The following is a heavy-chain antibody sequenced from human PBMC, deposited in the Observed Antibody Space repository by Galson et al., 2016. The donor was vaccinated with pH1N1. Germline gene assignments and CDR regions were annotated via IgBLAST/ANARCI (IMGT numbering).Heavy chain of an antibody. CDR2: ISWNSGSI. CDR3: AKVDGYYLGYVDY. J-gene: IGHJ4*02. V-gene: IGHV3-9*01. D-gene: IGHD1-26*01. Sequence: SLRLSCAASGFTFDDYAMHWVRQAPGKGLEWVSGISWNSGSIGYADSVKGRFTISRDNAKNSLYLQMNSLRAEDTALYYCAKVDGYYLGYVDYWGQGTLVTVSS. CDR1: GFTFDDYA.